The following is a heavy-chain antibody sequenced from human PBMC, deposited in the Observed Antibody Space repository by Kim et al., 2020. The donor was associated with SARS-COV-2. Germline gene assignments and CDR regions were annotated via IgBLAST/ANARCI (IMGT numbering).Heavy chain of an antibody. CDR3: ARDHRNIAAAGTVYYYGMDV. CDR1: GDSVSSNSAA. Sequence: SQTLSLTCAISGDSVSSNSAAWNWIRQSPSRGLEWLGRTYYRSKWYNDYAVSVKSRITINPDTSKNQFSLQLNSVTPEDTAVYYCARDHRNIAAAGTVYYYGMDVWGQGTTVTVSS. CDR2: TYYRSKWYN. V-gene: IGHV6-1*01. D-gene: IGHD6-13*01. J-gene: IGHJ6*02.